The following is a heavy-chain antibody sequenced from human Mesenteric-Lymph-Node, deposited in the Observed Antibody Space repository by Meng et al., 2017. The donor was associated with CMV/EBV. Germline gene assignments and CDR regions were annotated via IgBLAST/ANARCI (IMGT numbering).Heavy chain of an antibody. CDR1: GFTFSSYW. V-gene: IGHV3-7*01. D-gene: IGHD6-19*01. CDR3: ARVPGYSSGWYYYYYGMDV. CDR2: MKQDGSEK. Sequence: GGSLRLSCAASGFTFSSYWMSWVRQAPGKGLEWVANMKQDGSEKYYVDSVKGRFTISRDNAKNSLYLQMNSLRAEDTAVYYCARVPGYSSGWYYYYYGMDVWGQGTTVTVSS. J-gene: IGHJ6*02.